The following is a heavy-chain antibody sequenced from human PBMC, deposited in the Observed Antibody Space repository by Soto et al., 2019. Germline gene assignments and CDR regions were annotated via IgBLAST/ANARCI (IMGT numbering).Heavy chain of an antibody. CDR1: GGSISSAADW. D-gene: IGHD3-10*01. Sequence: QVQLQESGPGLVKPSQTLSLTCTVSGGSISSAADWWSLIRQPPGEGLEWIGYMHISGTTYYRPSLKSRVTISLGTSKNQFSLKLSSLGAADTAIYYCVTAAHYRIDNWGQGTLVTVSS. CDR2: MHISGTT. CDR3: VTAAHYRIDN. V-gene: IGHV4-30-4*01. J-gene: IGHJ4*02.